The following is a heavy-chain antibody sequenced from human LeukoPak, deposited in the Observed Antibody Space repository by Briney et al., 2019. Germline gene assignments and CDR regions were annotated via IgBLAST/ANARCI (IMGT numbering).Heavy chain of an antibody. Sequence: GRSLRLSCAASGFTFDDYAMHWVRQAPGKGLEWVSGISWNSGSIGYADSVKGRFTISRDNAMNSLYLQMNSLRAEDTALYYCAKDIQDYYDSRGYYYYYGMDVWGQGTTVTVSS. CDR1: GFTFDDYA. J-gene: IGHJ6*02. D-gene: IGHD3-22*01. V-gene: IGHV3-9*01. CDR3: AKDIQDYYDSRGYYYYYGMDV. CDR2: ISWNSGSI.